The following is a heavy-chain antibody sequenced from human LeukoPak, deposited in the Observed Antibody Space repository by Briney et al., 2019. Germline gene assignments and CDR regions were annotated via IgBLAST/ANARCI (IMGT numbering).Heavy chain of an antibody. V-gene: IGHV1-69*01. Sequence: SVKVSCKASGGTFSSYAISWVRQAPGQGLEWIGGIIPIFGTANYAQKFQGRVTITADESTSTAYMELSSLRSEDTAVYYCARGEAIYDILTGYYPDPFDYWGQGTLVTVSS. D-gene: IGHD3-9*01. J-gene: IGHJ4*02. CDR3: ARGEAIYDILTGYYPDPFDY. CDR1: GGTFSSYA. CDR2: IIPIFGTA.